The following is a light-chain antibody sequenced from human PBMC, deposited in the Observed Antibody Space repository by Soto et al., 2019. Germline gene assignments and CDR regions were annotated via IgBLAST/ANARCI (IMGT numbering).Light chain of an antibody. CDR1: SSNIGSST. V-gene: IGLV1-44*01. J-gene: IGLJ2*01. CDR3: AVWDDSLNGFVV. CDR2: GNN. Sequence: QSVLTQPPSASGTPGQRFTISCSGSSSNIGSSTVNWYQQLPGTAPKLLIYGNNRRPSGVPQRFSGSKSGTSASLAISGLQSEDEADYYCAVWDDSLNGFVVFGGGTKLTVL.